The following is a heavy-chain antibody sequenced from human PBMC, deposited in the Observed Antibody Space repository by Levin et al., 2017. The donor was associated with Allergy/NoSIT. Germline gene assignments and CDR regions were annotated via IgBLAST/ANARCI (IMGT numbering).Heavy chain of an antibody. CDR3: ARTMPYCSGGSCYSFDY. CDR2: IYSGGST. J-gene: IGHJ4*02. D-gene: IGHD2-15*01. CDR1: GFTVSSNY. V-gene: IGHV3-66*01. Sequence: PGGSLRLSCAASGFTVSSNYMSWVRQAPGKGLEWVSVIYSGGSTYYADSVKGRFTISRDNSKNTLYLQMNSLRAEDTAVYYCARTMPYCSGGSCYSFDYWGQGTLVTVSS.